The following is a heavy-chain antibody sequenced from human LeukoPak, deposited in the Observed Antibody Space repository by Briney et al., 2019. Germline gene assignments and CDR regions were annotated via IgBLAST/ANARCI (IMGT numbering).Heavy chain of an antibody. CDR2: INPNSGDP. CDR1: GYTFIDYF. CDR3: ARGNPTKT. Sequence: EASVKVSCKTFGYTFIDYFIHWVRQAPGQELEWMGWINPNSGDPHYAQKFQGRVSMTRDTSISTAYMELGRLTSDDTAVYYCARGNPTKTWGQGTLVTVSS. J-gene: IGHJ4*02. V-gene: IGHV1-2*02.